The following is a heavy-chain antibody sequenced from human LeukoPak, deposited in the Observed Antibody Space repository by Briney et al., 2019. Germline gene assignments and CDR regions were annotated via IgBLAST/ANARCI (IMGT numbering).Heavy chain of an antibody. J-gene: IGHJ4*02. V-gene: IGHV3-30-3*01. CDR3: ARDPGGSYYREFDY. D-gene: IGHD1-26*01. CDR1: GFTISSYA. Sequence: GGSLRLSCGASGFTISSYAMHWIRQAPGKGLEWVAVISYDGSNKYYADSVKGRFTISRDNSKNTLYLQMNSLRAEDTAVYYCARDPGGSYYREFDYWGQGTLVTVSS. CDR2: ISYDGSNK.